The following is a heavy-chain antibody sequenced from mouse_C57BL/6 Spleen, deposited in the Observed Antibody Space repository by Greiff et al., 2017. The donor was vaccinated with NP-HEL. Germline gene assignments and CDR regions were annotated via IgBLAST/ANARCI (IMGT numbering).Heavy chain of an antibody. Sequence: QVQLKQSGPGLVAPSQSLSITCTVSGFSLTSYAISWVRQPPGKGLEWLGVIWTGGGTNYNSALKSRLSISKDNSKSQVFLKMNSLQTDDTARYYCARSRASDSYGSSGFDYWGQGTTLTVSS. CDR1: GFSLTSYA. CDR2: IWTGGGT. V-gene: IGHV2-9-1*01. CDR3: ARSRASDSYGSSGFDY. D-gene: IGHD1-1*01. J-gene: IGHJ2*01.